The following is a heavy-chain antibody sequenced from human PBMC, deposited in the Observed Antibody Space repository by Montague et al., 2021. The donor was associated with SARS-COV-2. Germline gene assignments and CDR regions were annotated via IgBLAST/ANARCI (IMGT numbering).Heavy chain of an antibody. J-gene: IGHJ6*02. Sequence: SETLSLTCTVSGGSISSSDYYWGWIRQPPGKGLEWIGSIYYSGSTYYNPSLKSRVTISVDTSKNQFSLKLSSVTAADTAVYYYARSSGYSYDISYYGMDVWGQGTTVTVSS. CDR3: ARSSGYSYDISYYGMDV. D-gene: IGHD5-18*01. V-gene: IGHV4-39*01. CDR2: IYYSGST. CDR1: GGSISSSDYY.